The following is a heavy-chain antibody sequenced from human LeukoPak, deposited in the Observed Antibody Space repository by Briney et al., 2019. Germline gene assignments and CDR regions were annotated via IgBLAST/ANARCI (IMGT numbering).Heavy chain of an antibody. CDR1: GFTFDDYA. V-gene: IGHV3-74*01. CDR3: VTGQLDSLYYFDY. CDR2: IYIDGIST. D-gene: IGHD1-1*01. Sequence: GGSLRLSCAASGFTFDDYAMHWVRQGPGKGLVWVSRIYIDGISTTYADSVKGRFAISRDNAKNTLYLQMNSLRAEDTAVYYCVTGQLDSLYYFDYWGQGTQVTVSS. J-gene: IGHJ4*02.